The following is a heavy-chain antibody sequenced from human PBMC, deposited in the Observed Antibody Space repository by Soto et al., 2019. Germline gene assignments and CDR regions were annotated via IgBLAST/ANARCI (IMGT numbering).Heavy chain of an antibody. J-gene: IGHJ4*02. CDR3: ARAKTGYRSGWPSY. V-gene: IGHV3-20*04. D-gene: IGHD6-19*01. CDR1: GFTFDDYG. CDR2: INWNGGDT. Sequence: EVQLVESGGGVVRPGGSLRLSCAASGFTFDDYGMSWVRQAPGKGLEWISAINWNGGDTDYADSVEGRFTISRDNAKNSPYLQMNSLRVEDTALYYCARAKTGYRSGWPSYWGQGTLVTVSS.